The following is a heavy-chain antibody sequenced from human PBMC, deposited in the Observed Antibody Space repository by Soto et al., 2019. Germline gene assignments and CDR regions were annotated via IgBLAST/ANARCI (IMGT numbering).Heavy chain of an antibody. CDR2: IIPTFGTA. CDR3: ARDAPSTPSVY. Sequence: QVQLVQSGAEVKKPGSSVRVSCKASGGTFSSNAISWVRQAPGQGLEWMGAIIPTFGTANYAQNFQGRVTITADESTRTAYMELSSLRFEDTVVYYCARDAPSTPSVYWGQGTLVTVSS. V-gene: IGHV1-69*01. CDR1: GGTFSSNA. J-gene: IGHJ4*02.